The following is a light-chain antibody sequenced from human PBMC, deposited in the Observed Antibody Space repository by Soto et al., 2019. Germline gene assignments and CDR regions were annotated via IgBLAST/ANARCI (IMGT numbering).Light chain of an antibody. CDR2: DAS. V-gene: IGKV3-15*01. CDR1: QSVRSN. CDR3: QQYNNWPPEYT. Sequence: ETVMTQSPATLSVSPGERATLSCRASQSVRSNVAWYQQKPGQAPRLLMYDASARASGIPARFSGSGSGTEFTLTISSLQSEDFAVYYCQQYNNWPPEYTFGQGPKVDIK. J-gene: IGKJ2*01.